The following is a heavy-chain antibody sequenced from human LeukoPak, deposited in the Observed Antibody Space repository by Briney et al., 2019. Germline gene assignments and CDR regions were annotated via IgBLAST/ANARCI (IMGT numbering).Heavy chain of an antibody. CDR2: IYYSGST. V-gene: IGHV4-61*08. Sequence: PSETLSLTCTVSGGSISSGDYYWSWIRQPPGKGLEWIGYIYYSGSTNYNPSLKSRVTISVDTSKNQFSLKLSSVTAADTAVYYCARALYYYYGMDVWGQGTTVTVSS. CDR3: ARALYYYYGMDV. J-gene: IGHJ6*02. CDR1: GGSISSGDYY.